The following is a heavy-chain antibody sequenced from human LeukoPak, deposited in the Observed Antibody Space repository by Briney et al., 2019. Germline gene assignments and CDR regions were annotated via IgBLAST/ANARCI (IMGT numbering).Heavy chain of an antibody. CDR1: GFTFSSYA. CDR2: ISGAGGNT. V-gene: IGHV3-23*01. J-gene: IGHJ4*02. Sequence: PGGSPRLSCAASGFTFSSYAMTWVRQTPEKELQWVSAISGAGGNTYYADSVKGRFTISRDNSKNTLYLQLNSLRAEDTAIYYCAKQRQLIRGAVDYWGQGTQVTVSS. D-gene: IGHD6-13*01. CDR3: AKQRQLIRGAVDY.